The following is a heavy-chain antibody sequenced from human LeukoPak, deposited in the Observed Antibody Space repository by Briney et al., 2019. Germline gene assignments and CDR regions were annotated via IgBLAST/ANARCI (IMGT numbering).Heavy chain of an antibody. Sequence: SETLSLTCTVSGGSISSGSYYWSWIRQPPGKGLEWIGEINHSGSTNYNPSLKSRVTISVDTSKNQFSLKLSSVTAADTAVYYCARGTRPIRIWGQGAMVTVSS. CDR2: INHSGST. CDR1: GGSISSGSYY. V-gene: IGHV4-39*07. J-gene: IGHJ3*02. CDR3: ARGTRPIRI.